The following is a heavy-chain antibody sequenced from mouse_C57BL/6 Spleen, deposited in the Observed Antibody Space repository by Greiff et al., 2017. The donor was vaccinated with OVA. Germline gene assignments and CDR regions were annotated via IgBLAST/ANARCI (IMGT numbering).Heavy chain of an antibody. J-gene: IGHJ1*03. D-gene: IGHD1-1*01. CDR3: TRHYYGSSHWYFDV. CDR2: IRNKANNHAT. CDR1: GFTFSDAW. Sequence: EVMLVESGGGLVQPGGSMKLSCAASGFTFSDAWMAWVRQSPEKGLEWVAEIRNKANNHATYYAESVKGRFTISRDDSKSSVYLQMNSLRAEDTGIYYSTRHYYGSSHWYFDVWGTGTTVTVSS. V-gene: IGHV6-6*01.